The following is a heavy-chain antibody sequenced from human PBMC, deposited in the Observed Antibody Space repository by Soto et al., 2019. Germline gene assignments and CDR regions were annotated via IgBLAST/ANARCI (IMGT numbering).Heavy chain of an antibody. CDR3: ARDKITGLFDY. CDR1: GGSFSGYY. V-gene: IGHV4-34*01. D-gene: IGHD2-8*02. J-gene: IGHJ4*02. CDR2: NNHSGST. Sequence: SETLSLTCAVYGGSFSGYYWTWIRQPPGTGLEWIGENNHSGSTNYNPSLKSRVTISVDTSKNQFSLKLNSVTAADTAVYYCARDKITGLFDYWGQGTLVT.